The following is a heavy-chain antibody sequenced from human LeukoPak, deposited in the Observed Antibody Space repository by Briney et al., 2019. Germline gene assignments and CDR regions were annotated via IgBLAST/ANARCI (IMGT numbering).Heavy chain of an antibody. Sequence: QAGGSLRLSCAASGFTFSSDWMSWVRQAAGKGLEWVANIKQDGSEKYYVDSVKGRFTISRDNAKNSLYLQMNSLRAEDTAVYYCAREKDYYDSSGYYRPLDYWGQGTLVTVSS. V-gene: IGHV3-7*01. D-gene: IGHD3-22*01. CDR1: GFTFSSDW. J-gene: IGHJ4*02. CDR2: IKQDGSEK. CDR3: AREKDYYDSSGYYRPLDY.